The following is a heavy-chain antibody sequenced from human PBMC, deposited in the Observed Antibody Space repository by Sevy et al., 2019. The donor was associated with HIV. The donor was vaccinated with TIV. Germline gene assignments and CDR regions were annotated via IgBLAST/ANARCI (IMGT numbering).Heavy chain of an antibody. CDR2: IIPIFGTA. J-gene: IGHJ3*02. CDR3: ARVGSGGSLVVVAASDAFDI. Sequence: ASVKVSCKASGGTFSSYAISWVRQAPGQGLEWMGGIIPIFGTANYAQKFQGRVTITAEESTSTAYMELSRLRSEDTAGYDCARVGSGGSLVVVAASDAFDIWGQGTMVTVSS. CDR1: GGTFSSYA. D-gene: IGHD2-15*01. V-gene: IGHV1-69*13.